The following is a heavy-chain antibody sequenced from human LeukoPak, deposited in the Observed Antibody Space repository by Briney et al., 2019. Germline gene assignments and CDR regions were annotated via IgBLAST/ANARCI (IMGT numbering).Heavy chain of an antibody. CDR2: ISSSGSTI. J-gene: IGHJ4*02. CDR1: GFTFSNYE. D-gene: IGHD5-18*01. Sequence: GGSLRLSCAASGFTFSNYEMNWVRQAPGKGLEWVSYISSSGSTIYYADSVKSRFTISRDNAKNSLYLQMNSLRAEDTAVYYCARIYTYGSSQFDYWGQGTLVTVSS. CDR3: ARIYTYGSSQFDY. V-gene: IGHV3-48*03.